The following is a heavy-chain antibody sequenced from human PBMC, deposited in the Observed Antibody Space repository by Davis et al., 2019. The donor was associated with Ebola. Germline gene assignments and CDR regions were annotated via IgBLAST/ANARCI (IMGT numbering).Heavy chain of an antibody. CDR1: GGSISSHY. CDR2: IYFSGST. J-gene: IGHJ6*03. Sequence: SETLSLTCTVSGGSISSHYWSWIRQLAGKGLEWIGYIYFSGSTNYNPSLKSRLTISVDTSRNQFSLKLSSVTAADTAVYYCARLLLGAGYYMDVWGKGTTVTVSS. D-gene: IGHD1-26*01. CDR3: ARLLLGAGYYMDV. V-gene: IGHV4-59*08.